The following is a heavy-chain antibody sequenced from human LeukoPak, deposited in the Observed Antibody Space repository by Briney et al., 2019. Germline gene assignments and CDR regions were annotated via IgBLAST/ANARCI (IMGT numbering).Heavy chain of an antibody. D-gene: IGHD1-26*01. CDR3: ARDRGGSYSAIDY. V-gene: IGHV3-48*04. J-gene: IGHJ4*02. CDR1: GFTFSSYS. CDR2: ISSSSSTI. Sequence: GGSLRLSCAASGFTFSSYSMNWVRQAPGKGLEWISFISSSSSTIYYADSVKGRFTISRDNAKNSLYLQMNSLRAEDTAVYYCARDRGGSYSAIDYWGQGTLVTVSS.